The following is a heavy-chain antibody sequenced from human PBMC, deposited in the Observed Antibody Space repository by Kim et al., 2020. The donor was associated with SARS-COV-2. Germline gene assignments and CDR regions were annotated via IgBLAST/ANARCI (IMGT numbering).Heavy chain of an antibody. V-gene: IGHV4-39*01. CDR3: GYSSAWYKGSPFDY. CDR2: IYYSGST. CDR1: GGSISSGTYY. D-gene: IGHD6-19*01. Sequence: SETLSLTCTVSGGSISSGTYYWGWIRQPPGKGLEWIGSIYYSGSTYYNPSLKSRVTISVDTSKNQFPLKLSSVTAANTAVYYCGYSSAWYKGSPFDYWGQGTLVTVSS. J-gene: IGHJ4*02.